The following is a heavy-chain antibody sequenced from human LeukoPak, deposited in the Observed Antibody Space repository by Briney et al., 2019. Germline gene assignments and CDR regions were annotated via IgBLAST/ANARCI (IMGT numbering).Heavy chain of an antibody. Sequence: GGSLRLSRAASGFTLSSSAMSWVRQAPRKGLEWVSSISGSGGSTYYADSVKGRFTISRDNSKNTLYLQMNSLRAEDTAVYYCARDKEMGATLFDYWGQGTLVAVSS. CDR2: ISGSGGST. J-gene: IGHJ4*02. D-gene: IGHD1-26*01. CDR1: GFTLSSSA. CDR3: ARDKEMGATLFDY. V-gene: IGHV3-23*01.